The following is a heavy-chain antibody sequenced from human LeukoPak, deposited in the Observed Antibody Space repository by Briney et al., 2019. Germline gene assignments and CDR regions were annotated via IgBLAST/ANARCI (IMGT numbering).Heavy chain of an antibody. CDR2: IYYSGST. J-gene: IGHJ4*02. Sequence: PSETLSLTCTVSGGSISSSSYYWGWIRQPPGKGLEWIGSIYYSGSTYYNPSLKSRVTISVDTSKNQFSLKLSSVTAADTAVYYCARHIDYSNYVYQVDYWGQGTLVTVSS. D-gene: IGHD4-11*01. V-gene: IGHV4-39*01. CDR1: GGSISSSSYY. CDR3: ARHIDYSNYVYQVDY.